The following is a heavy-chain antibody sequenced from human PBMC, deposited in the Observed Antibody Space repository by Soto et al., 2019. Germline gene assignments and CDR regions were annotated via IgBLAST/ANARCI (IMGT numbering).Heavy chain of an antibody. J-gene: IGHJ6*02. D-gene: IGHD4-4*01. CDR1: VSTFTSYG. CDR2: ISGYNGDT. CDR3: ARYDYSYYHGMDV. Sequence: QVQLVQSGAEVKKPGASVKVSCKASVSTFTSYGISWLRQAPGQGLEWMGWISGYNGDTNYAQKFQGRVTMTTDTSTSTAYMELRSLRSDDTAIYYCARYDYSYYHGMDVWGQGTTVTVSS. V-gene: IGHV1-18*01.